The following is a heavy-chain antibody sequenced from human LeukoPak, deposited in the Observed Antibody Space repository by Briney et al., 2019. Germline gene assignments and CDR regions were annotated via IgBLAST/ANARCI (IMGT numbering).Heavy chain of an antibody. D-gene: IGHD1-26*01. CDR3: TRVSAGATDY. J-gene: IGHJ4*02. V-gene: IGHV4-39*01. CDR2: IYYSGNT. Sequence: SETLSLTCTVSGGSISSTIYYWGWIRQPQGKGLEWIGSIYYSGNTYYNPSLKSRVAISVDTSKNQFSLKLISVTAADSAVYYCTRVSAGATDYWGQGTLVTVSS. CDR1: GGSISSTIYY.